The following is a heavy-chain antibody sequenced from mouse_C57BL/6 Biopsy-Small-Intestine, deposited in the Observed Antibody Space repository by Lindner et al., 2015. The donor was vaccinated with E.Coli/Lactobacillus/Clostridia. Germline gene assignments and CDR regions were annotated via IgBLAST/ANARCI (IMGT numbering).Heavy chain of an antibody. CDR2: IYPGDGDT. V-gene: IGHV1-80*01. D-gene: IGHD2-3*01. CDR3: ARNDGYSHWYFDV. CDR1: GYAFSSYW. Sequence: VQLQESGAELVKPGASVKISCKASGYAFSSYWMNWVKQRPGKGLEWIGQIYPGDGDTNYNGKFKGKATLTADKSSSTAYMQLSSLTSEDSAVYFCARNDGYSHWYFDVWGTGTTVTVSS. J-gene: IGHJ1*03.